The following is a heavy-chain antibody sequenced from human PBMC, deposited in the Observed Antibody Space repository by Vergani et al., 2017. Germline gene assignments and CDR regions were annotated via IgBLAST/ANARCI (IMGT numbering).Heavy chain of an antibody. V-gene: IGHV4-59*12. J-gene: IGHJ4*02. CDR3: ARTVVTAIEAGYYFDY. CDR1: GGSISSYY. D-gene: IGHD2-21*02. Sequence: QVQLQESGPGLVKPSETLSLTCTVSGGSISSYYWSWIRQPPGKGLEWIGYIYYSGSTNYNPSLKSRVTISVDTSKNQFSLKLSSVTAADTAVYYCARTVVTAIEAGYYFDYWGQGTLVTVSS. CDR2: IYYSGST.